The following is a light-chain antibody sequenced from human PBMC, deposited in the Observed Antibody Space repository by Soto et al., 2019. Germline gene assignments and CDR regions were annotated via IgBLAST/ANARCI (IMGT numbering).Light chain of an antibody. CDR1: SSNIGRNT. CDR3: AAWDDSLNGHVL. J-gene: IGLJ3*02. Sequence: QSVLTQPPSASGTPGQRVTISCAGSSSNIGRNTVNWYHQLPGAAPKLLIYNNYQRPSGVPDRFSGSKSGTSASLAISGLQSEEEADYYCAAWDDSLNGHVLFGGVTKLTVL. CDR2: NNY. V-gene: IGLV1-44*01.